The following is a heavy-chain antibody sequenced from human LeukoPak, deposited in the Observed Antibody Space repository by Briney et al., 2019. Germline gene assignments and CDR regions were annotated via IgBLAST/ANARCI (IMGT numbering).Heavy chain of an antibody. J-gene: IGHJ4*02. CDR3: ARQGAYSYGPDY. CDR1: GYSISSGYY. V-gene: IGHV4-38-2*02. D-gene: IGHD5-18*01. Sequence: SETLSLTCTVSGYSISSGYYWGWVRQPPGKGLEWIGSIYHSGSTYYNPSLKSRVTISVDTSKNQFSLKLSSVTAADTAVYYCARQGAYSYGPDYWGQGTLVTVSS. CDR2: IYHSGST.